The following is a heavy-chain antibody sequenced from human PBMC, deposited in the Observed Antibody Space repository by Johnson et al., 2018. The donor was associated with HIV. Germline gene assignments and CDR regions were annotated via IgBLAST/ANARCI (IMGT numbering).Heavy chain of an antibody. Sequence: VQLVESGGGLIQPGGSLRLSCAASAFTFSSFAISWVRQAPGKGLEWVSGISGAGGSRNYADSVKGRFTISRDNSKNTLYLQINSLKTDDTGVYYCSREVYQMTAFHIWGRGTLVTVSS. V-gene: IGHV3-23*04. J-gene: IGHJ3*02. CDR2: ISGAGGSR. CDR1: AFTFSSFA. CDR3: SREVYQMTAFHI. D-gene: IGHD5-24*01.